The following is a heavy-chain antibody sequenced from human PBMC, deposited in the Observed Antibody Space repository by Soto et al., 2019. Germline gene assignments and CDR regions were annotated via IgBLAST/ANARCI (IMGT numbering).Heavy chain of an antibody. CDR1: GYTFTGYY. J-gene: IGHJ4*02. CDR3: ARSDSSGHIPLRQSTSVFDY. V-gene: IGHV1-2*04. D-gene: IGHD3-22*01. CDR2: INPNSGGT. Sequence: EASVKVSCKASGYTFTGYYMHWVRQAPGQGLEWMGWINPNSGGTNYAQKFQGWATMTRDTSISTAYMELSRLRSDDTAVYYCARSDSSGHIPLRQSTSVFDYWGQGTLVTVSS.